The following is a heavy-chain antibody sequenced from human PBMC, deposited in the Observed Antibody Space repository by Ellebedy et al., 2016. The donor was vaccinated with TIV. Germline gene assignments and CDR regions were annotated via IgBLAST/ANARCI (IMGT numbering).Heavy chain of an antibody. D-gene: IGHD5-18*01. CDR3: ATEDTSMGEYNWFDP. CDR2: INPNSGGT. Sequence: AASVKVSCKTSAYTFTGYYLHWVRQAPGQGLEWMGWINPNSGGTNYAQKFQGRVTMTRDTSISTAYMELSRLRSDDTAVYYCATEDTSMGEYNWFDPWGQGTLVTVSS. CDR1: AYTFTGYY. J-gene: IGHJ5*02. V-gene: IGHV1-2*02.